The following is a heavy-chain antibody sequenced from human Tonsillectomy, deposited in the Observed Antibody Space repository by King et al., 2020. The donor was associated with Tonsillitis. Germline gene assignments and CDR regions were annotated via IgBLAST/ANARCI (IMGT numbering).Heavy chain of an antibody. J-gene: IGHJ3*02. V-gene: IGHV3-7*03. CDR2: IKQDGSEK. CDR3: ARDSRDSSGYYYGAFDI. D-gene: IGHD3-22*01. Sequence: VQLVESGGGLVQPGGSLRLSCAASGFTFSSYWMSWVRQAPGKGLEWVANIKQDGSEKYYVDSVKGRFTISRDNAKNSLYLQMNSLRAEDTAVYYCARDSRDSSGYYYGAFDIWGQGTMVTVSS. CDR1: GFTFSSYW.